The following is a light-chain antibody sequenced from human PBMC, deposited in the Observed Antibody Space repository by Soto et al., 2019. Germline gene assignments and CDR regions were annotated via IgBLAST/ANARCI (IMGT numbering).Light chain of an antibody. Sequence: EIVLTQSPGTLSLSPGERATLSCRASQSVSSSYLAWYQQKPGQAPRLLIYGAYSRATGIQDRFSGSGSETDFTLTIRRLEPEDFAVYYCKQYGSSPRTFGQGTKVDI. CDR2: GAY. J-gene: IGKJ1*01. CDR3: KQYGSSPRT. V-gene: IGKV3-20*01. CDR1: QSVSSSY.